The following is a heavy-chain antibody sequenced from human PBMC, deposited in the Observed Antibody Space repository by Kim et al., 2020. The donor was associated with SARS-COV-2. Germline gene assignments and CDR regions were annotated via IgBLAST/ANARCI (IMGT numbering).Heavy chain of an antibody. CDR2: IPDVP. CDR3: ASFTAFDI. J-gene: IGHJ3*02. Sequence: IPDVPNYAQKVQGRVTITAKKSTNNTYLGLSRLRSEDTAVYYCASFTAFDIWGQGTMVTVSS. V-gene: IGHV1-69*02.